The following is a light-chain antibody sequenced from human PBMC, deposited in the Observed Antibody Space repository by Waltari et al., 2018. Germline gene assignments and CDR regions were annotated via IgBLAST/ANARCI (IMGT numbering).Light chain of an antibody. CDR3: MQALQTRR. J-gene: IGKJ3*01. CDR1: QSLLHSNGYNY. V-gene: IGKV2-28*01. CDR2: LGS. Sequence: DIVMTQSPLSLPVTPGEPASISCRASQSLLHSNGYNYLDWYVQKQGQSPQLLMYLGSNGASGVPGRFNGSGSGTDFTLKISRVEAEDVGIYYCMQALQTRRFGPGTKVDIK.